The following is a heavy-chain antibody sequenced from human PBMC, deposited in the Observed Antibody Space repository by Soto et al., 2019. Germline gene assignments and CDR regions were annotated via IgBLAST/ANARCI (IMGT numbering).Heavy chain of an antibody. CDR1: GGSISSGGYS. J-gene: IGHJ4*02. V-gene: IGHV4-30-2*01. CDR2: IYHSGST. CDR3: AAGGGLPRYY. Sequence: SETLSLTCAVSGGSISSGGYSWSWIRQPPGKGLEWIGYIYHSGSTYYNPSLKSRVTISVDRSKTQFSLKLSSVTAADTAVYYCAAGGGLPRYYWGQGTLVTVSS. D-gene: IGHD5-12*01.